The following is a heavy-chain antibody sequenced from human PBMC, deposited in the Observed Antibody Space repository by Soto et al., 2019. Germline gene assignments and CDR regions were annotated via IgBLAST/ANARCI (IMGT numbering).Heavy chain of an antibody. D-gene: IGHD2-8*01. CDR3: ARQSLSTSCTTNNCPNWFDP. V-gene: IGHV1-69*13. CDR2: ILPFFSTT. CDR1: GGSLSTFV. J-gene: IGHJ5*02. Sequence: SVKVSCKASGGSLSTFVISWVLQAPGHGLEWMGVILPFFSTTNYTQKFQGRLTLTADESTSTAYMELSSLTFEDTAVYFCARQSLSTSCTTNNCPNWFDPWGQGTLVTVSS.